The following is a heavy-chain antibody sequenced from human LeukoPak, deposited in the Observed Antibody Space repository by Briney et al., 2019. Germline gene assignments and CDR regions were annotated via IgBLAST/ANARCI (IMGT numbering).Heavy chain of an antibody. CDR1: GFTFSSYG. D-gene: IGHD3-10*01. CDR2: ISYDGSNK. J-gene: IGHJ6*02. Sequence: GGSLRLSCAASGFTFSSYGMHWVRQAPGKGLEWVAVISYDGSNKYYADSVKGRFTISRDNSENTLYLQMNSLRAEDTAVYYCAKDRVKVWGQGTTVTVSS. V-gene: IGHV3-30*18. CDR3: AKDRVKV.